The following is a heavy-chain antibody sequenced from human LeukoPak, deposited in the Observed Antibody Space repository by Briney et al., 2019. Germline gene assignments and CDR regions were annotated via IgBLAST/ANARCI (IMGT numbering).Heavy chain of an antibody. D-gene: IGHD2/OR15-2a*01. J-gene: IGHJ4*02. CDR2: IYYSGGT. CDR3: ATNSYSTTKQEHDY. Sequence: KPSETLSLTCTVSGGSISSSSYYGGWIRQSPGKGLEWIGTIYYSGGTYYNPSLKSRVTISVDTSKNELPLKLSSVTAADTAVYYCATNSYSTTKQEHDYWGQGTLVTVSS. CDR1: GGSISSSSYY. V-gene: IGHV4-39*01.